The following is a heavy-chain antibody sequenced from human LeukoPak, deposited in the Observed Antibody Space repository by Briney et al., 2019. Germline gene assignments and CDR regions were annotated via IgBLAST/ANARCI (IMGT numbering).Heavy chain of an antibody. Sequence: GGSLRLSCVVSGLTFSNYWMIWVRQAPGKGLESVAIVNEDGSAKYYLDSVKGRFTISRDNAGNSLYLEMNSLRAEDTAVYYCARDYWRSIDHWGQGTLVTVSS. D-gene: IGHD1-1*01. CDR1: GLTFSNYW. CDR2: VNEDGSAK. CDR3: ARDYWRSIDH. J-gene: IGHJ4*02. V-gene: IGHV3-7*01.